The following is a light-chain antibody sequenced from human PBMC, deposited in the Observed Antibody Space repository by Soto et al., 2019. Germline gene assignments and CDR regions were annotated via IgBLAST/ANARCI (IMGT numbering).Light chain of an antibody. J-gene: IGLJ3*02. V-gene: IGLV8-61*01. Sequence: QAVVTKEQSFSVSPGGTVNLTGGLSSGSVSTSYYPSWYQQTPGQAPRTLIYSTNTRSSGVPDRFSGSILGNKAALTITGAQADDESDYYCVLYMGSGIRVFGGGTKLTVL. CDR1: SGSVSTSYY. CDR2: STN. CDR3: VLYMGSGIRV.